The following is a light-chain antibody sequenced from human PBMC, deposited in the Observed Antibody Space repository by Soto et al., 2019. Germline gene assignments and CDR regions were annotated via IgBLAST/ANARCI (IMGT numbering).Light chain of an antibody. CDR2: KAS. CDR3: QQYYSSSS. V-gene: IGKV1-5*03. J-gene: IGKJ1*01. CDR1: QSIQFW. Sequence: DIQMTQSPSTLSASVGDRVTITCRASQSIQFWLAWYQQKPGKAPKLLIQKASSLESGVPSRFSASASGNELALSISSLQPDDFATYCCQQYYSSSSFGRGTKVEVK.